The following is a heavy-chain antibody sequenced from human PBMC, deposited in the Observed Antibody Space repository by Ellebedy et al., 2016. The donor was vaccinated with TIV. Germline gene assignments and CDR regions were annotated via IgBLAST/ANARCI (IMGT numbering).Heavy chain of an antibody. D-gene: IGHD6-25*01. Sequence: GGSLRLSCAASGFLFSDYTMHWVRQAPGKGLEWVAVTSDDETSKHYADSVKGRFTISRDNSRRTLYLQMNSLETEDTAVYYCSTTLRDIPAAPAYWGQGTLVTVSS. CDR3: STTLRDIPAAPAY. J-gene: IGHJ4*02. V-gene: IGHV3-30-3*01. CDR1: GFLFSDYT. CDR2: TSDDETSK.